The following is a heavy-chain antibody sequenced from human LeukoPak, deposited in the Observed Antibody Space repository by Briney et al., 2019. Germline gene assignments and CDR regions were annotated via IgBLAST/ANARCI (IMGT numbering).Heavy chain of an antibody. J-gene: IGHJ4*02. D-gene: IGHD5-24*01. CDR1: GGTFSSYT. V-gene: IGHV1-69*13. CDR2: IIPIFGAA. CDR3: ARGSVDMATSTWDGVDY. Sequence: SVKVSCKASGGTFSSYTINWVRQAPGQGLEWMGGIIPIFGAANYAQHFRGRVTITADESTSTAYMELSSLRSEDTAMYYCARGSVDMATSTWDGVDYWGQGTLVTVSS.